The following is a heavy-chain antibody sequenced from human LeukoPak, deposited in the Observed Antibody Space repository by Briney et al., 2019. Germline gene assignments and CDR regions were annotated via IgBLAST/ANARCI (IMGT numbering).Heavy chain of an antibody. CDR2: ISGSGGST. CDR1: GFTFSSYA. J-gene: IGHJ4*02. CDR3: AKETPKPATAFGFDY. V-gene: IGHV3-23*01. D-gene: IGHD3-16*01. Sequence: PGGSLRLSCAASGFTFSSYAMSWVRQAPGKGLEWVSAISGSGGSTYYADSVKGRFTISSDNSKHTLYLQMNSLRAEDTATYYCAKETPKPATAFGFDYWGQGTLVTVSS.